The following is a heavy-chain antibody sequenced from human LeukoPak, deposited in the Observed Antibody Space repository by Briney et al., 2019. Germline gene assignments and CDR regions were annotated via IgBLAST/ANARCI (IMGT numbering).Heavy chain of an antibody. CDR2: IYSGGST. D-gene: IGHD3-22*01. CDR3: ARESSVDGRPFDY. J-gene: IGHJ4*02. Sequence: PGGSLRLSCAASGFTITSSYMNWVRQAPGKGLEWVSVIYSGGSTYYADSVKGRFTISRDNAKRTVYLQMNSLRAEDTAVYYCARESSVDGRPFDYWGQGTLVTVSS. CDR1: GFTITSSY. V-gene: IGHV3-53*01.